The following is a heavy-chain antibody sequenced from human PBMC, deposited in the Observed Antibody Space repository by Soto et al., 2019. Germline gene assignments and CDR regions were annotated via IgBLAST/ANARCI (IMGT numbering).Heavy chain of an antibody. Sequence: SQTLSLTCAISGDSVSSNSAAWNWIRQSPSRDLEWLGRTYYRSKWYNDYAVSVKNRITINPDRSKNQFSLQLNSVTPEHTAVDSFSRAPRLATLYYFGYWGQGTLVTVSS. J-gene: IGHJ4*02. CDR1: GDSVSSNSAA. V-gene: IGHV6-1*01. CDR2: TYYRSKWYN. CDR3: SRAPRLATLYYFGY.